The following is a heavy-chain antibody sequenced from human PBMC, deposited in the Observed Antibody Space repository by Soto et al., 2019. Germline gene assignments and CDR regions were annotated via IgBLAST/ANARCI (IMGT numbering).Heavy chain of an antibody. J-gene: IGHJ6*02. CDR3: ARGRGRRSPKHYYSMDV. D-gene: IGHD4-17*01. V-gene: IGHV1-8*01. Sequence: QVQLVQSGAEVKKPGASVKVSCKASGYTFTSYDINWVRQATGQGLEWRGWMNPNSGNTGYAQKFQGRVTMTRNTSISTAYMELSSLRSEYTAMYYCARGRGRRSPKHYYSMDVWGQGTTVTVSS. CDR1: GYTFTSYD. CDR2: MNPNSGNT.